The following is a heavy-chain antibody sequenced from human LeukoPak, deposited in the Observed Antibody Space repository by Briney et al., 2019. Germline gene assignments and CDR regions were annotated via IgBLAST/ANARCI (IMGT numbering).Heavy chain of an antibody. CDR2: ISRSSNIT. Sequence: TGGSLRLSCAASGFTFSIYNMNWVRQAPGKGLEWVSYISRSSNITCYADAVKGRFTISRDNAKNSLYLQMNSLRAEDTAVYYCASYYDYVWGSHNDYWGQGTLVTVSS. J-gene: IGHJ4*02. CDR3: ASYYDYVWGSHNDY. CDR1: GFTFSIYN. D-gene: IGHD3-16*01. V-gene: IGHV3-48*01.